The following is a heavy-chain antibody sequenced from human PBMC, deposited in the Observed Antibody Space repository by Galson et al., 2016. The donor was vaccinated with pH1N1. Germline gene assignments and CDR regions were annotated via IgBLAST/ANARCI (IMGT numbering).Heavy chain of an antibody. CDR2: INPSGIGT. CDR1: GYTFITYY. CDR3: ASRGSGQLHFDY. J-gene: IGHJ4*02. V-gene: IGHV1-46*01. D-gene: IGHD2-15*01. Sequence: SVKVSCKASGYTFITYYIHWVRQAPGQGLEWLGIINPSGIGTTYAQKFQGRVTMTRDTSTSTVYMELSSLRSEDTAVYYCASRGSGQLHFDYWGQGTLVTVSS.